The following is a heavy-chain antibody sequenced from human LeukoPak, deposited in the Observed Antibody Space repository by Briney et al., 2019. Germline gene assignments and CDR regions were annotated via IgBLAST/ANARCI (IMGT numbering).Heavy chain of an antibody. CDR1: GFTFSGYS. D-gene: IGHD6-19*01. CDR2: ISSGSSTI. V-gene: IGHV3-48*04. J-gene: IGHJ4*02. CDR3: ARIVVDSRGWYHFDY. Sequence: GGSLRLSCAGSGFTFSGYSMNWVRQAPGKGLEWVSYISSGSSTINYADSVKGRFTISRDNAKNSLSLQMNSLRAEDTAVYYCARIVVDSRGWYHFDYWAQGTLVTVSS.